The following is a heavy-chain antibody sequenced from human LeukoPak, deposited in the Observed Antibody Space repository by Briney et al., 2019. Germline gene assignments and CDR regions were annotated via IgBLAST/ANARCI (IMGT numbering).Heavy chain of an antibody. CDR1: GFTFSSYA. Sequence: GGSLRLSCAASGFTFSSYAMSWVRQAPGKGLEWVSAISGSGGSTYYADSVKGRFTISRDNSKSTLYLQMNSLKTEDTAVYYCTTTFTYYYGSGSPYWGQGTLVTVSS. V-gene: IGHV3-23*01. D-gene: IGHD3-10*01. J-gene: IGHJ4*02. CDR3: TTTFTYYYGSGSPY. CDR2: ISGSGGST.